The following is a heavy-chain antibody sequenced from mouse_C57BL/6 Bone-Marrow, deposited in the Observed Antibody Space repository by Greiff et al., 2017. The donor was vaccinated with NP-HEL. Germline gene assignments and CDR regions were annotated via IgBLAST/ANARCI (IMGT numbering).Heavy chain of an antibody. CDR2: IYPRSGNT. Sequence: VQLQESGAELARPGASVKLSCKASGYTFTSYGISWVKQRTGQGLEWIGEIYPRSGNTYYNEQFKGKATLTADKSSSTAYMELRSLTSDDSAVYFCARPGSSPFAYWGQGTLVTVSA. CDR3: ARPGSSPFAY. J-gene: IGHJ3*01. V-gene: IGHV1-81*01. CDR1: GYTFTSYG. D-gene: IGHD1-1*01.